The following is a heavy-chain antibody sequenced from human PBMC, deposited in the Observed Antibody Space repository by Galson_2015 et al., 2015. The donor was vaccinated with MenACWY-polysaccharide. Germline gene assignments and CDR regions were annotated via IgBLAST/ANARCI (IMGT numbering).Heavy chain of an antibody. CDR3: IPWVGNNG. J-gene: IGHJ4*02. D-gene: IGHD1-26*01. Sequence: SLRLSCAASGFIFTNARMSWVRQAPGKGLEWVGRIKDKTDGEATDYAAPVNGRFTISRDDSKNMLYLQMNNVRFEDTGVYYCIPWVGNNGWGQGTLVPVSS. V-gene: IGHV3-15*01. CDR1: GFIFTNAR. CDR2: IKDKTDGEAT.